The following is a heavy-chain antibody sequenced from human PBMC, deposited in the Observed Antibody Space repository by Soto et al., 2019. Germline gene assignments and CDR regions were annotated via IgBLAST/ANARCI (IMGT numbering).Heavy chain of an antibody. J-gene: IGHJ6*02. V-gene: IGHV4-39*01. CDR1: GGSISSSSYY. CDR3: AADPRLYYYYYGMDV. Sequence: QLQLQESGPGLVKPSETLSLTCTVSGGSISSSSYYWGWIRQPPGKGLEWIGSIYYSGSTYYNPSLKSRVTISVDTSKNQFSLKLSSVTAADTAVYYCAADPRLYYYYYGMDVWGQGTTVTVSS. CDR2: IYYSGST.